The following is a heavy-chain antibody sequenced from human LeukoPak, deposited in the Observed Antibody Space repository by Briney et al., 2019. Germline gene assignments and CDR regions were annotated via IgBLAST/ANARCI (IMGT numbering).Heavy chain of an antibody. Sequence: GRSLRLSCAASGFTFSDYGMHWVRQASGKGLEGVADLWFDGSSRYYADSVKGRFTISRDNSKNTLFLQMNSLRAEDSAVYYCARPYYSSAWYGDAFDIWGQGTMVTVSS. V-gene: IGHV3-33*01. D-gene: IGHD6-19*01. CDR3: ARPYYSSAWYGDAFDI. CDR1: GFTFSDYG. CDR2: LWFDGSSR. J-gene: IGHJ3*02.